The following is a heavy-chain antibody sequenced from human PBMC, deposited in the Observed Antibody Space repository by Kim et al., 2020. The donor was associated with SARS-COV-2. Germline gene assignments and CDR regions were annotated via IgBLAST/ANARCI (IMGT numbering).Heavy chain of an antibody. Sequence: ADSVKGRVTIPRDNAKNSLYLQMNSLAAEDTAVYYCALCRSYDILTGFDYWGQGTLVTVSS. V-gene: IGHV3-21*03. D-gene: IGHD3-9*01. CDR3: ALCRSYDILTGFDY. J-gene: IGHJ4*02.